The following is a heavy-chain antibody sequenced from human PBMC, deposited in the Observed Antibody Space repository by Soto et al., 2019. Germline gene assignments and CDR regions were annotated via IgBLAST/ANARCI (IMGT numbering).Heavy chain of an antibody. Sequence: PSETLSLTCAVSGASIPSDYWSWIRQPPGKGLECIGYMYNSGGTNYNPSLKSLVSISVDTSKNQFSLKLSSVTASDTAVYYCARYLDIVAPYFDYWGQGTLVTGSS. CDR2: MYNSGGT. J-gene: IGHJ4*02. V-gene: IGHV4-59*01. CDR3: ARYLDIVAPYFDY. CDR1: GASIPSDY. D-gene: IGHD5-12*01.